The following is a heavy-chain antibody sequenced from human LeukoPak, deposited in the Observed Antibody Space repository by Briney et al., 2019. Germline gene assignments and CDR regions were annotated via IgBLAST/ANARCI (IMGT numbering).Heavy chain of an antibody. J-gene: IGHJ4*02. V-gene: IGHV3-20*04. CDR3: ARDLRIVSGSYLDY. Sequence: GGSLRLSCAASGFTFSSYGMHWVRQAPGKGLEWVCGINWNGGRTGYTDSVKGRFTISRDNAKNSLYLQMNSLRAEDTAIYYCARDLRIVSGSYLDYWGQGTLVTVSS. CDR1: GFTFSSYG. D-gene: IGHD1-26*01. CDR2: INWNGGRT.